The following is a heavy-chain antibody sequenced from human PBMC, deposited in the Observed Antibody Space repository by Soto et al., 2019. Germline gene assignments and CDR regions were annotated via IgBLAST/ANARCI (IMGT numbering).Heavy chain of an antibody. J-gene: IGHJ6*02. CDR1: GFTFSNAW. D-gene: IGHD3-3*01. Sequence: LRLSCAASGFTFSNAWMSWVRQAPGKGLEWVGRIKGKTDGGTTDYAAPVKGRFTISRDDSKNTLYLQMNSLKTEDTAVYYCTTERLITIFGVVYGMDVWGQGTTVTVSS. CDR2: IKGKTDGGTT. V-gene: IGHV3-15*01. CDR3: TTERLITIFGVVYGMDV.